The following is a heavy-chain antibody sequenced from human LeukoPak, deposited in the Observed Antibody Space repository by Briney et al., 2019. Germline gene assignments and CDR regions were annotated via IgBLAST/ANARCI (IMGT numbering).Heavy chain of an antibody. CDR3: ARHPQGGSGPTNCFDL. CDR1: GSHFKSYW. CDR2: IDPSESYK. D-gene: IGHD3-10*01. V-gene: IGHV5-10-1*04. J-gene: IGHJ5*02. Sequence: GGAPVISWKGPGSHFKSYWIRWGRQVPGKGLEGRGRIDPSESYKKYSTSFEGQINISEEKSISTAYLQWSSLKASDTAMYYCARHPQGGSGPTNCFDLWGQGTLVTVSS.